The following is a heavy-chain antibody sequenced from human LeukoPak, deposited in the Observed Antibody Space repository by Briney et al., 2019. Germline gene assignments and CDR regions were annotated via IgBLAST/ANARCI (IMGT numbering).Heavy chain of an antibody. CDR1: GGSISSYY. CDR3: ARTPHDYGDYLGYYYGMDV. CDR2: IYTSGNT. J-gene: IGHJ6*02. D-gene: IGHD4-17*01. V-gene: IGHV4-4*07. Sequence: PSETLSLTCTVSGGSISSYYWSWIRQPAGKGLEWIGRIYTSGNTNYNPSLKSRVTMSVDTSKNQFSLKLSSVTAADTAVYYCARTPHDYGDYLGYYYGMDVWGQGTTVTVSS.